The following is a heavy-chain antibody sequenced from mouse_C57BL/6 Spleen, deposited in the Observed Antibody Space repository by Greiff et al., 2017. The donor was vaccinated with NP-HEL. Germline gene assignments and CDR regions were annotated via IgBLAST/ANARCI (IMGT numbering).Heavy chain of an antibody. J-gene: IGHJ3*01. CDR3: ARGLYYDYDGGFAY. V-gene: IGHV3-1*01. CDR1: GYSITSGYD. D-gene: IGHD2-4*01. Sequence: EVMLVESGPGMVKPSQSLSLTCTVTGYSITSGYDWHWIRHFPGNKLEWMGYISYSGSTNYNPSLKSRISITHDTSKNHFFLKLNSVTTEDTATYYCARGLYYDYDGGFAYWGQGTLVTVSA. CDR2: ISYSGST.